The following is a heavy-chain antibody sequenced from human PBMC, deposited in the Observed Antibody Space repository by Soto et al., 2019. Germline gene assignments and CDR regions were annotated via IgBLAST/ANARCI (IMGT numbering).Heavy chain of an antibody. J-gene: IGHJ4*02. CDR1: GFTFSSYA. CDR2: ISYDGSNK. Sequence: VGSLRLSCAASGFTFSSYAMHWVRQAPGKGLEWVAVISYDGSNKYYADSVKGRFTISRDNSKNTLYLQMNSLRAEDTAVYYCARDSSGWYGFDYWGQGTLVTVS. D-gene: IGHD6-19*01. CDR3: ARDSSGWYGFDY. V-gene: IGHV3-30-3*01.